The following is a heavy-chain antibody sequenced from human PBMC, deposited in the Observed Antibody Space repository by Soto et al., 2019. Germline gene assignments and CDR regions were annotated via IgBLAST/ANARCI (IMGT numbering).Heavy chain of an antibody. D-gene: IGHD2-15*01. CDR1: GGTFSSYT. CDR3: ARDLGGWPDY. Sequence: SVKVSCKASGGTFSSYTISWVRQAPGQGLEWMGRIIPILAIANYAQKFQGRVTITADKSTSTAYMELSSLRSEDTAVYYCARDLGGWPDYWGQGTLVTVSS. CDR2: IIPILAIA. V-gene: IGHV1-69*04. J-gene: IGHJ4*02.